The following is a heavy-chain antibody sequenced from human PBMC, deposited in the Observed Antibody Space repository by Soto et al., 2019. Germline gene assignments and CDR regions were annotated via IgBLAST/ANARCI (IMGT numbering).Heavy chain of an antibody. Sequence: PGGSLRLSCAASGFTFSSYAMSWVRQAPGKGLEWVSSIGGSGDRTYYADSVKGRFTISRDNSKNTLYLQLNSLRAEDTAVYYCAKSENRYGGYFDYWGQGTLVTVSS. D-gene: IGHD5-18*01. V-gene: IGHV3-23*01. J-gene: IGHJ4*02. CDR1: GFTFSSYA. CDR2: IGGSGDRT. CDR3: AKSENRYGGYFDY.